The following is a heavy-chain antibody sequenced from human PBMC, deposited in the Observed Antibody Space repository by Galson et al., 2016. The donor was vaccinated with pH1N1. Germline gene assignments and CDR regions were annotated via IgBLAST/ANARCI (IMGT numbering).Heavy chain of an antibody. CDR3: ARDRSGRGVGSSYHMDV. Sequence: SLRLSCAASGFIFTGYTMNWVRQAPGKGLEWVSSITSASFHTYYADSVKGRFTISRDNAKYSLFLQMNSLRAEDTALYYCARDRSGRGVGSSYHMDVWGQGTTVTVSS. CDR1: GFIFTGYT. V-gene: IGHV3-21*01. J-gene: IGHJ6*02. CDR2: ITSASFHT. D-gene: IGHD3-10*01.